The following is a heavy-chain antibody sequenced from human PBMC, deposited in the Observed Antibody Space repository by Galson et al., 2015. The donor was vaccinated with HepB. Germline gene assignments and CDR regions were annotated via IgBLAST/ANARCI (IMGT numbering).Heavy chain of an antibody. J-gene: IGHJ4*02. CDR3: AKDNFEETYYYDSSGYYLGY. CDR2: ISYDGSNK. Sequence: SLRLSCAASGFTFSSYGMHWVHQAPGKGLEWVAVISYDGSNKYYADSVKGRFTISRDNSKNTLYLQMNSLRAEDTAVYYCAKDNFEETYYYDSSGYYLGYWGQGTLVTVSS. CDR1: GFTFSSYG. D-gene: IGHD3-22*01. V-gene: IGHV3-30*18.